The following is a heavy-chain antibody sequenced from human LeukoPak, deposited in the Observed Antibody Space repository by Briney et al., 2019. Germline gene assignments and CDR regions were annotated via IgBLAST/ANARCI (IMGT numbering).Heavy chain of an antibody. D-gene: IGHD3-10*01. V-gene: IGHV1-18*01. Sequence: GASVKVSCKASGYTFTSYGISWVRQAPGQGLEWMGWISTYNVNTNYAQHLQGRVTMTTDTSTGTAYMGLRSLRSDDTAVYYCARDVYYGSGSYTIDYWGQGTLVTVSS. CDR1: GYTFTSYG. CDR3: ARDVYYGSGSYTIDY. CDR2: ISTYNVNT. J-gene: IGHJ4*02.